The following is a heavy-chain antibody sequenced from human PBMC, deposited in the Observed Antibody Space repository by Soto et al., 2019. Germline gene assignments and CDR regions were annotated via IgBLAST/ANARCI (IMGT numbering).Heavy chain of an antibody. J-gene: IGHJ5*02. Sequence: GESLKISCRGSGYSFTSYWIGWVRQMPGKGLEWMGRIDPSDSYTKYSPSFQGHVTISADKSISTAYLQWSSLKASDTAMYYLAKYGSGRKANLLDPWSRGTLVTVSA. CDR2: IDPSDSYT. CDR1: GYSFTSYW. D-gene: IGHD3-10*01. V-gene: IGHV5-10-1*01. CDR3: AKYGSGRKANLLDP.